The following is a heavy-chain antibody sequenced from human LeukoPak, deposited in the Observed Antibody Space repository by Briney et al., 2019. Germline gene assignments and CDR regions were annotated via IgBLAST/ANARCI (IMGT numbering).Heavy chain of an antibody. CDR2: ISSNGGST. CDR3: AKDWEAYCGGDCYSAFDY. D-gene: IGHD2-21*01. Sequence: GGSLRLSCAASGFTFSNYAMHWVRQAPGKGLECVSAISSNGGSTYYANSVKGRFTISRDNSKNTLYLQMGSLRAEDMAVYYCAKDWEAYCGGDCYSAFDYWGQGTLVTVSS. J-gene: IGHJ4*02. V-gene: IGHV3-64*01. CDR1: GFTFSNYA.